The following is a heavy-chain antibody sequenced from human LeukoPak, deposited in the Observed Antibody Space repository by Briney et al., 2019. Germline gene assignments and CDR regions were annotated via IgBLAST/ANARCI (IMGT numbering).Heavy chain of an antibody. Sequence: QPEGSLRLSCAASGFTFSSYAMHWVRQAPGKGLEWVAVISYDGSNKYYADSVKGRFTISRDNSKNTLYLQMNSLRAEDTAVYYCARDGCDILTGYYICYFDYWGQGTLVTVSS. CDR1: GFTFSSYA. D-gene: IGHD3-9*01. J-gene: IGHJ4*02. CDR3: ARDGCDILTGYYICYFDY. V-gene: IGHV3-30*04. CDR2: ISYDGSNK.